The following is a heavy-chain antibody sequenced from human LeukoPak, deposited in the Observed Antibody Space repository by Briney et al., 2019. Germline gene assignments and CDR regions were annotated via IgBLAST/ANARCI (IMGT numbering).Heavy chain of an antibody. J-gene: IGHJ4*02. CDR1: GFTFSSYW. CDR3: ARVAAGHSVNYFDY. V-gene: IGHV3-48*02. Sequence: GGSLRLSCAASGFTFSSYWMSWVRQAPGRGLEWISYISSRSSTIYYADSVRGRFTISRDNAKNSLYLQMNSLRDEDTAVYYCARVAAGHSVNYFDYWGQGTLVTVSS. D-gene: IGHD4-23*01. CDR2: ISSRSSTI.